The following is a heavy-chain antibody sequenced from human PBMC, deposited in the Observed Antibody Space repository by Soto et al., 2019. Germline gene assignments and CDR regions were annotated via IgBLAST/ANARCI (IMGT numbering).Heavy chain of an antibody. V-gene: IGHV3-23*01. CDR1: GFTFSSYA. J-gene: IGHJ5*02. CDR3: AKAGLGLSSGWYLNWFDP. D-gene: IGHD6-19*01. CDR2: ISGSGGST. Sequence: GGSLRLSCAASGFTFSSYAMSWVRQAPGKGLEWVSAISGSGGSTYYADSVKGRFTISRDNSKNTLYLQMNSLRAEDTAVYYCAKAGLGLSSGWYLNWFDPWGQGTLVTVSS.